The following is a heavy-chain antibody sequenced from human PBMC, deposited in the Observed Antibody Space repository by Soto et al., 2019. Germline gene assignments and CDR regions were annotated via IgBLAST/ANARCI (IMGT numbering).Heavy chain of an antibody. Sequence: PGESLKISCRTSGYRFTSYWIAWVRQMPGKGLEWMGIIFPSDSDTRYSPSFQGQVTISADRSTSTVFLQWASLKASDTAVYYCARSSGGVFGIIIEGSNWLAPWGQGSLVTVSS. J-gene: IGHJ5*02. CDR1: GYRFTSYW. CDR2: IFPSDSDT. V-gene: IGHV5-51*01. CDR3: ARSSGGVFGIIIEGSNWLAP. D-gene: IGHD3-16*02.